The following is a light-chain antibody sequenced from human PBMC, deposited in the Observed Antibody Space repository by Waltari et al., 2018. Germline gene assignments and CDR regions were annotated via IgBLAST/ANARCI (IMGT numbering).Light chain of an antibody. J-gene: IGLJ3*02. CDR2: DVS. Sequence: QSALTQPASVSGSSGQSITISCYGTSSDVGFYNYVSWYQQHPGKAPKLMIYDVSQRPSGFSDRFSGSKSGNTASLTISGLQAEDEADYYCNSYTGSSSWVFGGGTKVTVL. V-gene: IGLV2-14*01. CDR3: NSYTGSSSWV. CDR1: SSDVGFYNY.